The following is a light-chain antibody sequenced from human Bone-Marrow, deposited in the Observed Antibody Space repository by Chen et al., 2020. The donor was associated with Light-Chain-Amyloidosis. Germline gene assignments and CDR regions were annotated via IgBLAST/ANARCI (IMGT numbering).Light chain of an antibody. V-gene: IGKV2-28*01. CDR3: KQALQTPLT. Sequence: DIVMTQSPLSLPVTPGEPASISCRSSQSLLHSTGYNFFNWYLQKPGQSPQLLIYLGSNRASGVPDRFSGSGSGTDFTLKISRVEAEDVGVYYCKQALQTPLTFGGGTRVEIK. CDR1: QSLLHSTGYNF. J-gene: IGKJ4*01. CDR2: LGS.